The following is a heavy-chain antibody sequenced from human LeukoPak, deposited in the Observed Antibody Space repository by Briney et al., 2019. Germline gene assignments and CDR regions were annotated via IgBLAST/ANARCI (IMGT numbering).Heavy chain of an antibody. CDR2: IYYSGST. J-gene: IGHJ4*02. CDR1: GGSISSYY. V-gene: IGHV4-59*08. CDR3: ASRIGTTSSGYYPY. Sequence: PSETLSLTCSVSGGSISSYYWSWIRQPPGKGLEWIGYIYYSGSTNYNPSLKSRVTISVDTSKNQFSLILSSVTAADTAVYYCASRIGTTSSGYYPYWGQGTLVTVSS. D-gene: IGHD3-22*01.